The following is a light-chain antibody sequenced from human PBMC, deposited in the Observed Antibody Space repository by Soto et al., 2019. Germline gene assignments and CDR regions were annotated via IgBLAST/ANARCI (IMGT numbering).Light chain of an antibody. CDR1: PSVSRSY. J-gene: IGKJ3*01. V-gene: IGKV3-20*01. Sequence: EIVLTQSPVPLSLSPGERATLSGRASPSVSRSYLALYQQKPGQAPRLLIYGDSSRSTGIPDRFSGRGSGTACTLTISRLEPEDVSVYYCQQYGSTPPFTFGPGTKVDIK. CDR2: GDS. CDR3: QQYGSTPPFT.